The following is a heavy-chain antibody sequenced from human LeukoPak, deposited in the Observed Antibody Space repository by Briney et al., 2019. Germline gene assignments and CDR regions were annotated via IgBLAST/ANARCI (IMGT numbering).Heavy chain of an antibody. CDR1: GFTVSSNY. CDR2: IYSGGST. V-gene: IGHV3-53*01. Sequence: GGSLRLSCAASGFTVSSNYMSWVRQAPGKGLEWVSVIYSGGSTYYADSVKGRFTISRDNSKNTLYLQMNSLRAEDTAVYYCAKDSSSWPSFDYWGQGTLVTVSS. CDR3: AKDSSSWPSFDY. D-gene: IGHD6-13*01. J-gene: IGHJ4*02.